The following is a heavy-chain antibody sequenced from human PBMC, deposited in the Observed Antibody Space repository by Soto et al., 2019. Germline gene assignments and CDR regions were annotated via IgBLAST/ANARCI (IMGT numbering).Heavy chain of an antibody. V-gene: IGHV4-31*03. J-gene: IGHJ6*02. Sequence: QVQLQESGPGLVKPSQTLSLTCTVSGGSISSGGYYWSWIRQHPGKGLEWIGYIYYSGSTYYHPSLKSRVTISVDTSKNQCFLKLSSVTAADTAVYYCARGRGDLGYYYYCMYVWGQGTTVTVSS. CDR1: GGSISSGGYY. CDR2: IYYSGST. CDR3: ARGRGDLGYYYYCMYV. D-gene: IGHD2-21*02.